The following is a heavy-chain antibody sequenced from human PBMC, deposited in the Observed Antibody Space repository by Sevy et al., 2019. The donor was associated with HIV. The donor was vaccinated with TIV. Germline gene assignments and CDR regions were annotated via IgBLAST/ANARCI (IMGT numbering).Heavy chain of an antibody. CDR3: AREGAVPRGNWFDP. Sequence: SETLSLTCTVSGGSISSYYWSWIRQPPGKGLEWIGYIYYSGSTNYNPSLKSRVTISVDTSKNQFSLKLSSVTAADTAVYYCAREGAVPRGNWFDPWGQGTLVTVSS. CDR1: GGSISSYY. V-gene: IGHV4-59*01. CDR2: IYYSGST. D-gene: IGHD5-12*01. J-gene: IGHJ5*02.